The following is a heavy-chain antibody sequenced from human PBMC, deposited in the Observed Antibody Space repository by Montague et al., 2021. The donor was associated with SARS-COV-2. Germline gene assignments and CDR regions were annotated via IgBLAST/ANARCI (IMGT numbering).Heavy chain of an antibody. Sequence: SLRLSCAASGFTFSSYAMHWVRQAPGKGLEWVAVISYDGSNKYYADSVKGGFTISRDNSKNTLYLQMNSPRAEDTAVYCCARAAQKQYVLLWFGELLHDAFDIWGQGTMVTVSS. CDR1: GFTFSSYA. J-gene: IGHJ3*02. D-gene: IGHD3-10*01. CDR3: ARAAQKQYVLLWFGELLHDAFDI. CDR2: ISYDGSNK. V-gene: IGHV3-30-3*01.